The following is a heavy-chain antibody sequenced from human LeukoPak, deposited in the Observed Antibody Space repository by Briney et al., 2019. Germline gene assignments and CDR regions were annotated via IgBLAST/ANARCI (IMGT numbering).Heavy chain of an antibody. Sequence: SETLSLTCTVSGGSISSITYYWVWLRQPQGKGRVWVVRMYYRGNTFYNPSLKSRVTISVDTSKHQFSLKLRSVTAADTAVYFCARLYGNYQNYFDYWGEGTLVTVSP. CDR2: MYYRGNT. CDR1: GGSISSITYY. V-gene: IGHV4-39*07. J-gene: IGHJ4*02. D-gene: IGHD1-7*01. CDR3: ARLYGNYQNYFDY.